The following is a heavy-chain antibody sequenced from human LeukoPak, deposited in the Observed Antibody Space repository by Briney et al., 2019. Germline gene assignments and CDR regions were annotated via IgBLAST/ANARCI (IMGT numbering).Heavy chain of an antibody. CDR1: GGSISSGYYY. CDR3: ARGGMTTVTILQY. V-gene: IGHV4-61*02. Sequence: PSETLSLTCSVSGGSISSGYYYWRWVRQPAGKGLEWIGRIHTSGSTNYNPSLKSRVTISVDTSKNQFSLKLSSVTAADTAVYYCARGGMTTVTILQYWGQGTPVTVSS. CDR2: IHTSGST. D-gene: IGHD4-17*01. J-gene: IGHJ4*02.